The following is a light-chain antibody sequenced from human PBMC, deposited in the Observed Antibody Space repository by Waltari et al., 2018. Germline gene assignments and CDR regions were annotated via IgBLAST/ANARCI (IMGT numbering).Light chain of an antibody. CDR3: VLYMGSGISV. CDR2: TTN. V-gene: IGLV8-61*01. J-gene: IGLJ6*01. Sequence: TVGTQEPSLSVSPGGTVTLNCGLSSGSVATSNYPSWYQQTPGQAPRTLIYTTNTRPSGVPDRFSGSILGNKAALTITGAQADDESDYYCVLYMGSGISVFGSGTKLTVL. CDR1: SGSVATSNY.